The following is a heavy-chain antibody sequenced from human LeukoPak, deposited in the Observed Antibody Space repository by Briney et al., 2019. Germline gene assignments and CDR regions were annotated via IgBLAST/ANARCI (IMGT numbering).Heavy chain of an antibody. Sequence: GGSLRLSCAASGFTFSSYSMNWVRQAPGKGLEWVSYISSSSSTIYYADSVKGRFTISRDNAKNSLYLQMNSLRAEDTAVYFCAKRGVVIRGLLVIGLHTEAYYFDSWGQGILVTVSS. CDR2: ISSSSSTI. V-gene: IGHV3-48*04. CDR1: GFTFSSYS. D-gene: IGHD3-10*01. J-gene: IGHJ4*02. CDR3: AKRGVVIRGLLVIGLHTEAYYFDS.